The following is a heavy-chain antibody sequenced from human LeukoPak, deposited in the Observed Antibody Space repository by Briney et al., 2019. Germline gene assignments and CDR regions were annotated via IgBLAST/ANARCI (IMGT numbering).Heavy chain of an antibody. D-gene: IGHD3-22*01. V-gene: IGHV3-30*04. CDR1: GFTFSSYA. CDR3: ARGRITMIKGYFDY. J-gene: IGHJ4*02. CDR2: ISYAGSNK. Sequence: GGSLRLSCAASGFTFSSYAMHWVRQAPGKGLEWVAVISYAGSNKYYADSVKGRFTISRDNSKNTLYLQMNSLRAEDTAVYYCARGRITMIKGYFDYWGQGTLVTVSS.